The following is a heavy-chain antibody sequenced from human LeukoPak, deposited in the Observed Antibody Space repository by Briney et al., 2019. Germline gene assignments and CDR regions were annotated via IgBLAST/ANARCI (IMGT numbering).Heavy chain of an antibody. CDR1: GFIFRNYA. D-gene: IGHD3-9*01. Sequence: GGPLNLSFAASGFIFRNYAMSWVRQAPGKGLKWFSAITGSGDTTYYADSVKGRFTISRDNSKNTLYVEMNTLRAEDTAVYYCAKWGDYDILTGYYVSDFWGQGTLVTVSS. V-gene: IGHV3-23*01. J-gene: IGHJ4*02. CDR3: AKWGDYDILTGYYVSDF. CDR2: ITGSGDTT.